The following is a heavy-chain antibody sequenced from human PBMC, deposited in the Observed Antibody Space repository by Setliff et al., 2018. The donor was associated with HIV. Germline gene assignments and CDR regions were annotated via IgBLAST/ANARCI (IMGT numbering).Heavy chain of an antibody. CDR1: GFIFGDNA. V-gene: IGHV3-9*01. Sequence: GGSLRLSCAASGFIFGDNAMHWVRQAPGKGLEWVSGISGNSGGIVYVDSLKGRFTISRDNAKNSLYLQMNSLRAEDTAVYYCAGAPSSGWYYYEYWGQGTLVTVSS. J-gene: IGHJ4*02. CDR2: ISGNSGGI. D-gene: IGHD6-19*01. CDR3: AGAPSSGWYYYEY.